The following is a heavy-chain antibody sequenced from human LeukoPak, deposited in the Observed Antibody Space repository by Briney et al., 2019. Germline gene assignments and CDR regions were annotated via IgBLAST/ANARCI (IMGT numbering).Heavy chain of an antibody. Sequence: GGSLRLSCAASGFIFSDQNMNWVRQAPGKGLEWVSSISRTSNYIYYADSVKGRFTISRDNANNSLYLQMSSLRAEDTAVYYCARDKLRLGELSLDYWGQGTLVTVSS. J-gene: IGHJ4*02. CDR3: ARDKLRLGELSLDY. V-gene: IGHV3-21*01. CDR2: ISRTSNYI. D-gene: IGHD3-16*02. CDR1: GFIFSDQN.